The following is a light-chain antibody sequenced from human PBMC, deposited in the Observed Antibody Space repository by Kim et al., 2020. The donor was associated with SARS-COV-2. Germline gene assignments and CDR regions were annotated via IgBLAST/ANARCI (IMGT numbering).Light chain of an antibody. V-gene: IGLV2-14*01. CDR1: SSDIGDHNS. Sequence: QSALTQPASVSGSPGQSITISCTVTSSDIGDHNSVSWYQQHPGKAPKLMIYEVSNRPSGVSNRFSGSKSGNTASLTISGLQAEDEADYYCSSYTTIDTRVFGGGTQLTVL. CDR3: SSYTTIDTRV. CDR2: EVS. J-gene: IGLJ3*02.